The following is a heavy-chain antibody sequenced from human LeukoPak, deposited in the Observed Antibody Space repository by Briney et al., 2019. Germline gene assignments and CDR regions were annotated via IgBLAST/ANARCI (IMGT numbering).Heavy chain of an antibody. V-gene: IGHV3-7*01. D-gene: IGHD5-12*01. CDR2: IKEDGSGE. CDR3: ARDSPGYGAYVS. J-gene: IGHJ1*01. Sequence: GGPLRLSCAASGFTFSTYWMTWVRQAPGKGLEWVANIKEDGSGEYYVDSVKGRFTISRDNAKNSLYLQMDSLTAEDTAVYYCARDSPGYGAYVSWGQGTLVSVSS. CDR1: GFTFSTYW.